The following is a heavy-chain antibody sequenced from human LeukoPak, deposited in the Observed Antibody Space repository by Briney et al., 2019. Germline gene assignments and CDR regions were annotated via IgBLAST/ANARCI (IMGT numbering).Heavy chain of an antibody. Sequence: PGGSLRLSCAASGFTFTGHSMNWVRQAPGKGLEWVSSISSSSDIYNADSMKGRFTISRDNAKNSVYLQMKGLRGEDTAVYFCARDPWGSRVYWGQGIVVTVSS. CDR2: ISSSSDI. CDR3: ARDPWGSRVY. J-gene: IGHJ4*02. D-gene: IGHD7-27*01. V-gene: IGHV3-21*01. CDR1: GFTFTGHS.